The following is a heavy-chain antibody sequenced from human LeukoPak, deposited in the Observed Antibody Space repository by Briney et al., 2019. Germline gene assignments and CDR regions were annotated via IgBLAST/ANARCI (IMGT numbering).Heavy chain of an antibody. Sequence: GGSLRLSCVASGFTFSTYWMSWVRQTPGKRLEWVANIKPDGSEKYYVDSVKGRFTISRDNAKNSLYLQMSNLRAEDTAVYFCARGGGLDVWGQGATVTVSS. CDR2: IKPDGSEK. CDR3: ARGGGLDV. J-gene: IGHJ6*02. D-gene: IGHD3-16*01. V-gene: IGHV3-7*03. CDR1: GFTFSTYW.